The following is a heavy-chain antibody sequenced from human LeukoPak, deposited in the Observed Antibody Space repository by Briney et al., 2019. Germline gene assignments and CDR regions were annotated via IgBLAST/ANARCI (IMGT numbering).Heavy chain of an antibody. V-gene: IGHV3-53*01. CDR1: RFTVSSNY. CDR2: IYSGGST. J-gene: IGHJ4*02. D-gene: IGHD3-10*01. Sequence: GGSLRLSCAASRFTVSSNYMNWVRQAPGKGLEWVSSIYSGGSTYYADSVKGRFTISRVNSKNTLYLQMNSLRAEDTAVYYCAKAPVYYASGSYVHYWGQGTLVTVSS. CDR3: AKAPVYYASGSYVHY.